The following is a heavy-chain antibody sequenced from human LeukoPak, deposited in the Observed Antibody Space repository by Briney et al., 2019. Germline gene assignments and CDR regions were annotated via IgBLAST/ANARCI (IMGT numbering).Heavy chain of an antibody. CDR3: AKVRYDSSGYQSPYFDY. CDR1: GFTFSSYS. CDR2: ISSSSSYI. Sequence: PGGSLRLSCAASGFTFSSYSMNWVRQAPGKGLEWVSSISSSSSYIYYADSVKGRFTISRDNAKNSLYLQMNSLRAEDAAVYYCAKVRYDSSGYQSPYFDYWGQGILVTVSS. J-gene: IGHJ4*02. V-gene: IGHV3-21*01. D-gene: IGHD3-22*01.